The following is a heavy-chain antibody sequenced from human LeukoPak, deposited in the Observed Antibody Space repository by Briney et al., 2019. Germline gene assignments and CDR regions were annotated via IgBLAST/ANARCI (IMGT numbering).Heavy chain of an antibody. J-gene: IGHJ5*02. CDR3: ARGNRFTYSNYVGGWFDP. D-gene: IGHD4-11*01. Sequence: GASVKVSCKASGGTFSSYAISWVRQAPGQGLEWMGWINPNSGGTNYAQKFQGRVTMTRDTSISTAYMELSRLRSDDTAVYYCARGNRFTYSNYVGGWFDPWGQGTLVTVSS. V-gene: IGHV1-2*02. CDR1: GGTFSSYA. CDR2: INPNSGGT.